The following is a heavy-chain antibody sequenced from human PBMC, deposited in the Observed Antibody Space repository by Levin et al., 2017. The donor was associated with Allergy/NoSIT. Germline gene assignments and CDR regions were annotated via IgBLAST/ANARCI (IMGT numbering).Heavy chain of an antibody. CDR1: GGSISSGGYS. CDR2: IYLSGST. D-gene: IGHD5-18*01. V-gene: IGHV4-30-2*01. J-gene: IGHJ4*02. CDR3: ARVAGYSYGYYFDT. Sequence: SETLSLTCAVSGGSISSGGYSWSWIRQPPGKGLEWIGNIYLSGSTNDNPSLKSRVTMSVDRSKNQFSLKLSYVTAADTAVYYCARVAGYSYGYYFDTGAREPWSPSPQ.